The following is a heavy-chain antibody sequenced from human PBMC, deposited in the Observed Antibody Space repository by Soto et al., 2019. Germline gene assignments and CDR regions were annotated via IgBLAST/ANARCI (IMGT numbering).Heavy chain of an antibody. CDR3: AVGGYCSSASCPNY. CDR1: GYTFTTYG. D-gene: IGHD2-2*01. CDR2: ISAYYGNT. V-gene: IGHV1-18*01. Sequence: QVQLVQSGAEVKKPGASVKVSCKASGYTFTTYGISWVRQAPGQGLEWMGWISAYYGNTNSAQKSQGRVTMTTDTSTSTAYMELRSLRSDDTAVYYCAVGGYCSSASCPNYWGQGTLVTVSS. J-gene: IGHJ4*02.